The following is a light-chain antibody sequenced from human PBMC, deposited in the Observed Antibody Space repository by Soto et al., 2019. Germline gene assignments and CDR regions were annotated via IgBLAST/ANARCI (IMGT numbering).Light chain of an antibody. CDR3: QQYYTRPHT. V-gene: IGKV3-15*01. Sequence: EVVMTQSPATLSVSPGEGATLSCRASQSISNTLAWYQLRPGQSPRLLIYDAATTATGIPARFSGSGSGTEFTLTISSLQSEDFAVYYCQQYYTRPHTFGQGTKEEIK. CDR2: DAA. CDR1: QSISNT. J-gene: IGKJ1*01.